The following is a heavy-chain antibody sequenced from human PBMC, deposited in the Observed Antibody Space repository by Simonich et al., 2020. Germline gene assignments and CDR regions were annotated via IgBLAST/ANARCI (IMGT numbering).Heavy chain of an antibody. CDR2: IWYDGSNK. D-gene: IGHD6-13*01. Sequence: QVQLVESGGGVVQPGRSLRLSCAASGFTFSSYGMHWVSQAPGMVTDWVAGIWYDGSNKYDADSLKGRFTISRDNSKTTLYLQMNSLRAEDTAVYYCARAYSSSWYNWFDPWGQGTLVTVSS. CDR3: ARAYSSSWYNWFDP. CDR1: GFTFSSYG. V-gene: IGHV3-33*01. J-gene: IGHJ5*02.